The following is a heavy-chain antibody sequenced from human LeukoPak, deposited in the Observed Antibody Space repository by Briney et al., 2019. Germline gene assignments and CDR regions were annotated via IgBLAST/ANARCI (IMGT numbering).Heavy chain of an antibody. CDR3: AKDANEFGDSYFDS. CDR2: IWSDGSHK. V-gene: IGHV3-33*06. CDR1: GFTSSNFG. D-gene: IGHD3-10*01. Sequence: GGSLRLSCEASGFTSSNFGMHWVRQAPGNGLEWVAVIWSDGSHKYYDDSVNGRFTIFRDNSKNTLYLQMNSLRAADTSIYFCAKDANEFGDSYFDSWGLGTLVTVSS. J-gene: IGHJ5*01.